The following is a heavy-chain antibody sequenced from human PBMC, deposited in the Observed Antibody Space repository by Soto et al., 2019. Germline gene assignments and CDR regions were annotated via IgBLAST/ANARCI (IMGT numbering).Heavy chain of an antibody. CDR2: ISDDGSNK. D-gene: IGHD2-15*01. J-gene: IGHJ6*02. Sequence: QVQLVESGGGVVQPGRSLRLSCAASGFTFSSYAMHWVRQAPGKGLEWVAVISDDGSNKYYADSVKGRFTISRDNSKNTLYLQMNSLSAEDTAVYYCARGVVAATFYYYGMDVWGQGTTVTVSS. V-gene: IGHV3-30-3*01. CDR3: ARGVVAATFYYYGMDV. CDR1: GFTFSSYA.